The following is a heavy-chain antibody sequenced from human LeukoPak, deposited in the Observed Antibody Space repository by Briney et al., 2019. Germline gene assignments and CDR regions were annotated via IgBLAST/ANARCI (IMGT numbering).Heavy chain of an antibody. D-gene: IGHD3-10*01. J-gene: IGHJ5*02. CDR2: ISSASNTI. CDR1: GFTFSSYS. Sequence: GGSLRLSCAASGFTFSSYSMNWVRQAPGKGLEWVSYISSASNTIYYADSVKGRFTISRGNAKNSLYLQMNSLRAEDTAMYYCARDGWFGDYNWFDPWGQGTLVTVSS. CDR3: ARDGWFGDYNWFDP. V-gene: IGHV3-48*01.